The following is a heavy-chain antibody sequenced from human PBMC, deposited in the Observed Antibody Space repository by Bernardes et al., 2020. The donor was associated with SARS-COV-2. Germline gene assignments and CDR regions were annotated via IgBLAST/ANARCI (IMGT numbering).Heavy chain of an antibody. CDR2: ISSSSSYI. Sequence: GGSLRLSCAASGFTFSSYSMNWVRQAPGKGLEWVSSISSSSSYIYYADSVKGRFTISRDNAKNSLYLQMNSLRAEDTAVYYCAKWGSLMVRGVTPYYYYGMDVWGQGTTVTVSS. CDR3: AKWGSLMVRGVTPYYYYGMDV. V-gene: IGHV3-21*04. J-gene: IGHJ6*02. D-gene: IGHD3-10*01. CDR1: GFTFSSYS.